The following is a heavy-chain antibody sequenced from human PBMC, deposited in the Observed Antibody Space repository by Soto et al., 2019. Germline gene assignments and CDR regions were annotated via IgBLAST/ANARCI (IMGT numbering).Heavy chain of an antibody. CDR3: ARVVTVVKSFHYWYFDL. D-gene: IGHD2-15*01. CDR1: GGTFSSYA. CDR2: IIPIFGTA. Sequence: QVQLVQSGAEVKKPGSSVKVSCKASGGTFSSYAISWVRQAPGQGLAGMGGIIPIFGTANYAQKFQGRVTITADEATSQAYMELSSVRSEDTAVYYCARVVTVVKSFHYWYFDLWGRGTLVTVSS. V-gene: IGHV1-69*12. J-gene: IGHJ2*01.